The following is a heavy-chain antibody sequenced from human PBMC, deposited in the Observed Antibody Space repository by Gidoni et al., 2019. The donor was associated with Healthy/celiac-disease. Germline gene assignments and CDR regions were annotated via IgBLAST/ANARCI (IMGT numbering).Heavy chain of an antibody. CDR3: AREPYEDSYGPFDY. V-gene: IGHV3-7*01. CDR2: IKQDGSEK. D-gene: IGHD5-18*01. Sequence: EVQLVESGGGLVQPGGSLIPSCAPSGFTFSSYWMSWVRQAPGKGLEWVANIKQDGSEKDYVDSVKGRFTISRANAKNSLYLQMNLLRAEDTAVYYCAREPYEDSYGPFDYWGQGTLVTVSS. CDR1: GFTFSSYW. J-gene: IGHJ4*02.